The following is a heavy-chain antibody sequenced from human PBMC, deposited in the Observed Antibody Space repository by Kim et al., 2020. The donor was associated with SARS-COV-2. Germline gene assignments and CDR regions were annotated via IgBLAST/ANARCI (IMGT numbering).Heavy chain of an antibody. Sequence: KSRVTISVDTSKNQFSLKLSSVTAADTAVYYCARDERGYTAMDYYYGMDVWGQGTTVTVSS. CDR3: ARDERGYTAMDYYYGMDV. D-gene: IGHD5-18*01. J-gene: IGHJ6*02. V-gene: IGHV4-59*01.